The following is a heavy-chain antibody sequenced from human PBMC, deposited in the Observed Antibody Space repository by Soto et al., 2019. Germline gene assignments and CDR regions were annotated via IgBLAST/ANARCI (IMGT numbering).Heavy chain of an antibody. J-gene: IGHJ4*02. CDR2: IKQDGSEK. V-gene: IGHV3-7*03. Sequence: EVQLVESGGGLVQPGGSLRLSCAASGFTFSSYWMSWVRQAPGKGLEWVANIKQDGSEKYYVDSVKGRFIISRDNAKNSLYLQMNSLRAEDTAVYYCARVASSSSWHIPHFDQWGQGTLVTVSS. CDR3: ARVASSSSWHIPHFDQ. CDR1: GFTFSSYW. D-gene: IGHD6-13*01.